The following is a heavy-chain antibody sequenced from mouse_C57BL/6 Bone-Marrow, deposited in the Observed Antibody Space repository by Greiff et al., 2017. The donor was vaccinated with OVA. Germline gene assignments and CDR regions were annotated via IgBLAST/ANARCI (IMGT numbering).Heavy chain of an antibody. CDR3: ASNGITTVVATD. CDR2: IDPSDSYT. D-gene: IGHD1-1*01. Sequence: QVQLQQPGAELVMPGASVKLSCKASGYTFTSYWMHWVKQRPGQGLEWIGEIDPSDSYTNYNQKFKGKSTLTVDKSSSTAYMQLSSLTSEDSAVYYCASNGITTVVATDWGQGTTLTVSA. V-gene: IGHV1-69*01. CDR1: GYTFTSYW. J-gene: IGHJ2*01.